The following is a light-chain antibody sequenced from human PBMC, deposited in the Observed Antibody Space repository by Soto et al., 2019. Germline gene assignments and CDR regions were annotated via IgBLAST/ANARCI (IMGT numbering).Light chain of an antibody. Sequence: EIVMTQSPATLSVFPGERVTLSCRASQSVSSNLAWYQQKPGQAPRLLIYGASTRATGIPARFSGSGSGTEFTLTISSLQSEDFAVYYCQQYNNWPPAFGQGTRLEIK. CDR2: GAS. CDR3: QQYNNWPPA. J-gene: IGKJ5*01. V-gene: IGKV3-15*01. CDR1: QSVSSN.